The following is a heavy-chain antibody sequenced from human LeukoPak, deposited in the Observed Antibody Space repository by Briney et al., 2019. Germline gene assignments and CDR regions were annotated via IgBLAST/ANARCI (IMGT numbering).Heavy chain of an antibody. J-gene: IGHJ3*02. CDR2: IRTDGTI. Sequence: GGSLILSCEASGFTSFDFPMNWVRKAPGKGLEWVSHIRTDGTITYADSVKGRFTISRDDAKTSVYLQMNSLRDEDTAIYYCARDNIWAFDIWGQGTMVTVAS. CDR3: ARDNIWAFDI. CDR1: GFTSFDFP. D-gene: IGHD2/OR15-2a*01. V-gene: IGHV3-69-1*01.